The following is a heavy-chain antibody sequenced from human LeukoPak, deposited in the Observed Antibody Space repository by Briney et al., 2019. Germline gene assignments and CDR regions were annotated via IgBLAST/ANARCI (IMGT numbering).Heavy chain of an antibody. CDR1: GFTFSSYW. CDR3: ARDPDCTSDVCFDY. V-gene: IGHV3-7*01. CDR2: INQAGSQK. D-gene: IGHD2-8*01. J-gene: IGHJ4*02. Sequence: GGSLRLSCAASGFTFSSYWMTWVRQAPGKGLEWVANINQAGSQKYYVDSVKGRFTISRDNAKNSLYLQMSSLRVEDTAVYYCARDPDCTSDVCFDYWGQGTLVTVSS.